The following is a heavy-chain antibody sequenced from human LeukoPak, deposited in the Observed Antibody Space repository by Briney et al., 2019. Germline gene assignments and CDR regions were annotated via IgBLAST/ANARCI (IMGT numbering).Heavy chain of an antibody. J-gene: IGHJ4*02. CDR2: IIPIFGTA. Sequence: ASVKVSCKASGGTFIRYAISWVRQAPGQGLEWMGGIIPIFGTANYAQKFQGRVTITADKSTSTAYMELSSLRSEDTAVYYWARDSSDYDILTGYPRFDYWGQGTLVTVSS. D-gene: IGHD3-9*01. V-gene: IGHV1-69*06. CDR1: GGTFIRYA. CDR3: ARDSSDYDILTGYPRFDY.